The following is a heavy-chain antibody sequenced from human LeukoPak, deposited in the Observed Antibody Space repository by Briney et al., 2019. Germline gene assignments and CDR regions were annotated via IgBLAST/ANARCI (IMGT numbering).Heavy chain of an antibody. J-gene: IGHJ3*02. D-gene: IGHD4-17*01. V-gene: IGHV3-30*03. Sequence: GGSLRLSCAASGFTFSSYGMHWVRQAPGKGLEWVAVISYDGSSKYYADSVKGRFTISRDNSKNTLYLQMNSLRVEDTAVYYCARDQTYGGAFDIWGQGTMVTVSS. CDR3: ARDQTYGGAFDI. CDR1: GFTFSSYG. CDR2: ISYDGSSK.